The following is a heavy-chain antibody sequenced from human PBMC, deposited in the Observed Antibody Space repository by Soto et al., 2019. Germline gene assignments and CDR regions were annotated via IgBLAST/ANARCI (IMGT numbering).Heavy chain of an antibody. V-gene: IGHV3-23*01. J-gene: IGHJ5*02. D-gene: IGHD3-10*01. Sequence: GGSLRLSCTASGFTFSSYAMSWVRQAPGKGLEWVSAISGSGGSTYYADSVKGRFTISRDNSKNTLYLQMNSLRAEDTAVYYCAKVRLIYGVRRVDTLRRGFDPWGQGTLVTVSS. CDR1: GFTFSSYA. CDR2: ISGSGGST. CDR3: AKVRLIYGVRRVDTLRRGFDP.